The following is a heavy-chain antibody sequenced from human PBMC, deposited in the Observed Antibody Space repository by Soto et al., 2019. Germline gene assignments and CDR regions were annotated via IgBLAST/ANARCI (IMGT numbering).Heavy chain of an antibody. CDR1: GFTFSSYA. J-gene: IGHJ5*02. CDR3: AKDIIIHGGSSGHRA. CDR2: ISSSGGST. V-gene: IGHV3-23*01. Sequence: GGSLRLSCAASGFTFSSYAMSWVRQAPGKGLEWVSSISSSGGSTYYADSVKGRFTISRDNSNDTLYRQMNSLRAEDTAVYYCAKDIIIHGGSSGHRAWGQGTLVTVSS. D-gene: IGHD2-15*01.